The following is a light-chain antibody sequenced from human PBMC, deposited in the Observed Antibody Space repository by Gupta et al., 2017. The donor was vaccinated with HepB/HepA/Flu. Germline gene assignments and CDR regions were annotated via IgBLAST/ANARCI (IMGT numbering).Light chain of an antibody. CDR2: DVF. J-gene: IGLJ1*01. CDR1: SSDIGAYNL. CDR3: FSYAGNDNWV. V-gene: IGLV2-8*01. Sequence: SAPTQPPSASGSPGQSVTISCTRTSSDIGAYNLVSWYQQHPGKAPKLIIYDVFQRPSGVPDRFAGSKSGNTASLTVCGLPAEDEADYYCFSYAGNDNWVFGGGTKVTVL.